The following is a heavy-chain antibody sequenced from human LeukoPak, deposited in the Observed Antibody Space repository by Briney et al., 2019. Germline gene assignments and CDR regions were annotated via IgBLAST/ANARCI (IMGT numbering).Heavy chain of an antibody. CDR1: GYTFTSYG. CDR2: ISAYNGNT. J-gene: IGHJ4*02. CDR3: ARGSRDGYNLREPRLSDY. Sequence: ASVKASCKASGYTFTSYGISWVRQAPGQGLEWMGWISAYNGNTNYAQKLQGRVTMTTDTSTSTAYMELRSLRSDDTAVYYCARGSRDGYNLREPRLSDYWGQGTLVTVSS. V-gene: IGHV1-18*01. D-gene: IGHD5-24*01.